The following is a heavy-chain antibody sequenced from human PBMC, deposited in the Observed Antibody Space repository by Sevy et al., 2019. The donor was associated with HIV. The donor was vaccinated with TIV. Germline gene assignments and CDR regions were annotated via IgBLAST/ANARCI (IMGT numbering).Heavy chain of an antibody. CDR1: GGSISSSSYY. J-gene: IGHJ5*02. CDR3: ARRRLMATIFGVVMGWFDP. CDR2: IYYSGST. D-gene: IGHD3-3*01. Sequence: SETLSLTCTVSGGSISSSSYYWGWIRQPPGKGLEWIGSIYYSGSTYYNPSLKCPVTISVDTSKNQFSLKLSSVTAADTAVYYCARRRLMATIFGVVMGWFDPWGQGTLVTVSS. V-gene: IGHV4-39*01.